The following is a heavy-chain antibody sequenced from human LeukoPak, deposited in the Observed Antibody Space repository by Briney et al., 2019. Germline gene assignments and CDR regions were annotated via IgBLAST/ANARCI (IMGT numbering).Heavy chain of an antibody. D-gene: IGHD3-3*01. CDR1: VFTFDDYA. CDR2: ISLNSGSI. Sequence: GGSLRLSCAASVFTFDDYAMHWGRHAPGKGREWGSGISLNSGSIGYADSVKGRFTISRDNAKNSLYLQMNSLRAEDMALYYCAKGPGSGYYLYHFDYWGQGTLVTVSS. J-gene: IGHJ4*02. CDR3: AKGPGSGYYLYHFDY. V-gene: IGHV3-9*03.